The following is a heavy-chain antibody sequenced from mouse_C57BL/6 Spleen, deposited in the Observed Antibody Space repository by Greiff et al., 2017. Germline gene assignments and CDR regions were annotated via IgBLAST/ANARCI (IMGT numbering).Heavy chain of an antibody. J-gene: IGHJ2*01. Sequence: QVQLQQPGAELAKPGASVKLSCKASGYTFTSYWMHWVKQRPGQGLEWIGYINPSSGYTKYNQKFKDKATLTADKSSSTAYMQLSSLTYEDSAVYYCARSASLLLSNFDYWGQGTTLTVSS. D-gene: IGHD1-2*01. CDR2: INPSSGYT. CDR3: ARSASLLLSNFDY. CDR1: GYTFTSYW. V-gene: IGHV1-7*01.